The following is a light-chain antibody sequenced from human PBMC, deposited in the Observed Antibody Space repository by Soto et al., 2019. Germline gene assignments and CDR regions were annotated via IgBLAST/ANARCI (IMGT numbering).Light chain of an antibody. CDR1: SSDVGGYNY. V-gene: IGLV2-8*01. CDR2: EVS. Sequence: QSALAQPPSVSGSPGQSVTISCTGTSSDVGGYNYVSWYQQHPGKAPKLMIYEVSKRPSGVPDRFSSSKSGNTASLTVSGLQAEDVADYYCGSYAVSNPSRYVFGTRTKVIVL. CDR3: GSYAVSNPSRYV. J-gene: IGLJ1*01.